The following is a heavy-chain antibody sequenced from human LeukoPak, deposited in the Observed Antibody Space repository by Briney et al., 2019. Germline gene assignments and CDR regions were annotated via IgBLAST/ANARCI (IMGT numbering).Heavy chain of an antibody. CDR1: GFTFSSYA. Sequence: PGGSLRLSCAASGFTFSSYAMHWVRQAPGKGLEWVAVISYNGSNKYYADSVKGRFTIPRDNSKNTLYLQMNSLRAEDTAVYYCARGTRAVAQYFDYWGQGTLVTVSS. J-gene: IGHJ4*02. D-gene: IGHD6-19*01. CDR2: ISYNGSNK. V-gene: IGHV3-30-3*01. CDR3: ARGTRAVAQYFDY.